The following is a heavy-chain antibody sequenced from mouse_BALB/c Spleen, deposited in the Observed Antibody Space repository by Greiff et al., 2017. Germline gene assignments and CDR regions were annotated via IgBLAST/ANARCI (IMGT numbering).Heavy chain of an antibody. J-gene: IGHJ1*01. V-gene: IGHV5-9-4*01. CDR3: ARRTYYGSYWYFDV. D-gene: IGHD2-9*01. Sequence: EVHLVESGGGLVKPGGSLKLSCAASGFTFSSYAMSWVRQSPEKRLEWVAEISSGGSYTYYPDTVTGRFTISRDNAKNTLYLEMSSLRSEDTAMYYCARRTYYGSYWYFDVWGAGTTVTVSS. CDR2: ISSGGSYT. CDR1: GFTFSSYA.